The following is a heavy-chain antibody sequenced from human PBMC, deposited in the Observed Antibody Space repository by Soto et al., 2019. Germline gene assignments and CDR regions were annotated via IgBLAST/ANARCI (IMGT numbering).Heavy chain of an antibody. CDR2: IYYSGST. J-gene: IGHJ6*02. CDR3: ARHSMVAGFGVVIIDYGMDV. D-gene: IGHD3-3*01. CDR1: GGSISSSSYY. V-gene: IGHV4-39*01. Sequence: SETLSLTCTVSGGSISSSSYYWGWIRQPPGKGLEWIGSIYYSGSTYYNPSLKSRVTISVDTSKNQFSLKLSSVTAADTAVYYCARHSMVAGFGVVIIDYGMDVWGQGTTVTVSS.